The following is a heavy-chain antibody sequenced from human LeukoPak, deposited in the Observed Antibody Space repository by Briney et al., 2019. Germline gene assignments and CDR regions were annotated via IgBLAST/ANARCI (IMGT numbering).Heavy chain of an antibody. Sequence: GRSLRLSCAASGFTFSSYGMHWVRQAPGKGLEWVAGISYDGSNKYYADSVKGRFTISRDNSKNTLYLQMNSLRAEAAAVYYCAKDLRRRGAGAGNFDYWGQGTLVTVSS. D-gene: IGHD6-13*01. CDR2: ISYDGSNK. J-gene: IGHJ4*02. CDR3: AKDLRRRGAGAGNFDY. V-gene: IGHV3-30*18. CDR1: GFTFSSYG.